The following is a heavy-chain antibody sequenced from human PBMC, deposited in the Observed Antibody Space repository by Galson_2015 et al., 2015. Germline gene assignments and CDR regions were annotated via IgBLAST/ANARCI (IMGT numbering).Heavy chain of an antibody. CDR1: GGSISSSNW. D-gene: IGHD6-19*01. Sequence: SETLSLTCAVSGGSISSSNWWRWVRQPPGKGLEWIGEIYHSGSTNYNPSLKSRVTISVDKSKNQFSLKLSSVTAADTAVYYCARDIAVAGTHWFDPWGQGTLVTVSS. V-gene: IGHV4-4*02. CDR2: IYHSGST. J-gene: IGHJ5*02. CDR3: ARDIAVAGTHWFDP.